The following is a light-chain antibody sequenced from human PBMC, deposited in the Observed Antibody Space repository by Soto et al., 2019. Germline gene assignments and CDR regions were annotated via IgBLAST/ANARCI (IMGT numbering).Light chain of an antibody. CDR1: QGVSSN. V-gene: IGKV3-15*01. J-gene: IGKJ2*01. Sequence: EIEMTQSPATLSVSPGERATLSCRASQGVSSNLAWYQQKPGQAPRLLIYAASTRATGIPARFSGSGSGTEVTLTISSMQSEDFAVYYCQQYNNWPPHTFGQGTKLEIK. CDR2: AAS. CDR3: QQYNNWPPHT.